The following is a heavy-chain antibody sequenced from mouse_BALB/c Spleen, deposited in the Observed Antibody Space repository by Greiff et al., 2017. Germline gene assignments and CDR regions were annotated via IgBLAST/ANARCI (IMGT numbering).Heavy chain of an antibody. J-gene: IGHJ4*01. CDR3: ARSGGYDDGYYAMDY. Sequence: EVKLMESGGGLVQPGGSRKLSCAASGFTFSSFGMHWVRQAPEKGLEWVAYISSGSSTIYYADTVKGRFTISSDNPKNTLFLQMTSLRSEDTARYYCARSGGYDDGYYAMDYWGQGTSGTVSS. V-gene: IGHV5-17*02. CDR2: ISSGSSTI. CDR1: GFTFSSFG. D-gene: IGHD2-2*01.